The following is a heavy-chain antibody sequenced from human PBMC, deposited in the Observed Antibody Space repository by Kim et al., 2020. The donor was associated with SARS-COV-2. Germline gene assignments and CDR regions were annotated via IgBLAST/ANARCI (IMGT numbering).Heavy chain of an antibody. V-gene: IGHV1-18*01. Sequence: ASVKVSCTTSGYTFTKYGITWVRQARGQGLEWLAWISPYNENAKSAQKFQGRVTLTTDTPTTTAYMELDSLTSDDTAVYYCATTSSSSWGYFDYWGQGTL. CDR2: ISPYNENA. D-gene: IGHD6-6*01. CDR1: GYTFTKYG. J-gene: IGHJ4*02. CDR3: ATTSSSSWGYFDY.